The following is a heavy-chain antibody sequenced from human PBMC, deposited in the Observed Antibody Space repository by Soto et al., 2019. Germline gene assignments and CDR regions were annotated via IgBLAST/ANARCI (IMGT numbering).Heavy chain of an antibody. CDR3: AKYDRGSWNWYFDL. D-gene: IGHD6-13*01. V-gene: IGHV3-23*01. CDR1: GFTFRSYA. CDR2: ISGSGGST. J-gene: IGHJ2*01. Sequence: PGGSLRLSCAASGFTFRSYAMSWVRQAPGKGLEWVSAISGSGGSTYYADSVKGRFTISRDNSKNTLYLQMNSLRAEDTAVYYCAKYDRGSWNWYFDLWGRGTLVTVSS.